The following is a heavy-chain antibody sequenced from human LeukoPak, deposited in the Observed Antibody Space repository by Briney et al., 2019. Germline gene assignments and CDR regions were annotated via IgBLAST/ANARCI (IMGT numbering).Heavy chain of an antibody. Sequence: GGSLRLSCAASGFTFSEHHMDWVRQAPGKGLEWVARIRNKADSYTIEYAASVKGRFTISRDDSRNSLYLQMNGLKTENTAVYYCARSPSGTSPCDYWGPGTLVTVSS. CDR3: ARSPSGTSPCDY. J-gene: IGHJ4*02. CDR1: GFTFSEHH. V-gene: IGHV3-72*01. D-gene: IGHD1-7*01. CDR2: IRNKADSYTI.